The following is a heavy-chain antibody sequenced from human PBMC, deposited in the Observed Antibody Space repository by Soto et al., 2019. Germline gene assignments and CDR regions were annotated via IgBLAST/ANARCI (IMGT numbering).Heavy chain of an antibody. D-gene: IGHD3-10*02. CDR2: ISSSSSTI. J-gene: IGHJ4*02. CDR1: GFTFSSYS. V-gene: IGHV3-48*01. CDR3: AKRVLPGWICWGSYSTLDY. Sequence: SGGSLRLSCAASGFTFSSYSMNWVRQAPGKGMEWVSYISSSSSTIYYADSVKGRFTISRDNSKNSLYLQMNSLGAEDPAVYYCAKRVLPGWICWGSYSTLDYWGPGTLVTVSS.